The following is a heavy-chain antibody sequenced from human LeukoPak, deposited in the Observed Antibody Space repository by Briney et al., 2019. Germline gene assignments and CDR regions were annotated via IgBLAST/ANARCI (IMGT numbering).Heavy chain of an antibody. V-gene: IGHV4-61*02. Sequence: SQTLSLTCTVSGGSISSGSYYWSWIRQPAGKGLEWIGRIYTSGSTNYNPSLKSRVTISVDTSKNQFSLKLSSVTAADTAVYYCARVLRYFDWLSDYFDYWGQGTLVTVSS. D-gene: IGHD3-9*01. CDR2: IYTSGST. CDR3: ARVLRYFDWLSDYFDY. J-gene: IGHJ4*02. CDR1: GGSISSGSYY.